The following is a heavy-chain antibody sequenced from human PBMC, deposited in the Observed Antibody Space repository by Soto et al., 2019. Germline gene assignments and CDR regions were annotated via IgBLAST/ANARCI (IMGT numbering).Heavy chain of an antibody. CDR2: IAHDGSEK. CDR3: ARGASGYGNFDY. V-gene: IGHV3-7*01. J-gene: IGHJ4*02. CDR1: GFSFSSYW. D-gene: IGHD5-12*01. Sequence: GGSLRLSCAVSGFSFSSYWMSWVRQAQGRGLEWVATIAHDGSEKFYVDSVKGRFTISRDNTKNSLYLQMNSLRAEDTALYYCARGASGYGNFDYWGQGTLVTVSS.